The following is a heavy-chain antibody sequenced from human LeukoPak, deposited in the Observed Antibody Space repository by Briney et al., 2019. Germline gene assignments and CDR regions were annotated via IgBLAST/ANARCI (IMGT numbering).Heavy chain of an antibody. V-gene: IGHV3-30-3*01. J-gene: IGHJ4*02. Sequence: GGSLRLSCAASGFTFSSYAMSWVRQAPGKGLEWVAVISYDGSNKYYADSVKGRFTISRDNSKNTLYLQMNSLRAEDTAVYYCARAVVVTAIGYDYWGQGTLVTVSS. CDR2: ISYDGSNK. CDR1: GFTFSSYA. CDR3: ARAVVVTAIGYDY. D-gene: IGHD2-21*02.